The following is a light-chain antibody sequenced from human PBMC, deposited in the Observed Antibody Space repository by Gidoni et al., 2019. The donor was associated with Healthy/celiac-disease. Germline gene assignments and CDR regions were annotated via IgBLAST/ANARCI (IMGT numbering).Light chain of an antibody. CDR2: AAS. CDR3: QQSYTTPRT. V-gene: IGKV1-39*01. CDR1: QSISSY. J-gene: IGKJ1*01. Sequence: DIHMTQSPSSLSASVVDRVTITCRASQSISSYLNWYQQKPGKATKLLIYAASSLQSGVPSRFSGSGSGTDFTLTISRLQPEDFATYYCQQSYTTPRTFGQGTKVEIK.